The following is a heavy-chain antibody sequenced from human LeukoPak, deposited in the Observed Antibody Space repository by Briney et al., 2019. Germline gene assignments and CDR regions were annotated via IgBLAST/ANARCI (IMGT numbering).Heavy chain of an antibody. CDR2: ISSSSSYI. CDR1: GFTFSSYS. D-gene: IGHD3-3*01. Sequence: GGSLRLSCAASGFTFSSYSMNWVRQPPGKGLEWVSSISSSSSYIYYADSVKGRFTISRDNAKNLLYLQMNSLRAEDTAVYCCARVDYTEGGWLDPWGQGTLVTVSS. J-gene: IGHJ5*02. CDR3: ARVDYTEGGWLDP. V-gene: IGHV3-21*01.